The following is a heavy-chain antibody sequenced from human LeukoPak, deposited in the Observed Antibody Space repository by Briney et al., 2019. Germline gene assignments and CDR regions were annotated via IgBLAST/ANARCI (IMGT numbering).Heavy chain of an antibody. V-gene: IGHV3-7*03. CDR2: INSDGSEG. D-gene: IGHD6-6*01. CDR3: AGSSYSSSSSV. CDR1: GFTVDSNY. Sequence: PGGSLRLSCAASGFTVDSNYLSWSRQAPGKGLEWVASINSDGSEGYYADVVRGRFTISRDNAKNSLYLQINSLRAEDTAVYYCAGSSYSSSSSVWGQGTMVTVSS. J-gene: IGHJ3*01.